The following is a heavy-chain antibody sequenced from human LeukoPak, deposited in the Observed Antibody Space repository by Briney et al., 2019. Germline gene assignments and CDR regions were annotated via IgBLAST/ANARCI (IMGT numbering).Heavy chain of an antibody. CDR1: GFTFSSYW. CDR3: ARDQRLLWFGELSCSWFDP. Sequence: GGSLRLSCAASGFTFSSYWMHWVRQAPGKGLVWVSRINSDGSSTSYADSVKGRFTISRDNAKNTLYLQMNSLRAEDTAVYYCARDQRLLWFGELSCSWFDPWGQGTLVTVSS. D-gene: IGHD3-10*01. V-gene: IGHV3-74*01. J-gene: IGHJ5*02. CDR2: INSDGSST.